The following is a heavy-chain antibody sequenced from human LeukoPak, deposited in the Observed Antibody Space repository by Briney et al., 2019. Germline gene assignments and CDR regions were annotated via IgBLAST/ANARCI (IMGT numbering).Heavy chain of an antibody. V-gene: IGHV3-48*01. Sequence: PGGSLRLSCAVSGLTLINVWMNWVRQAPGKGLEWVSYISSSSSTIYYADSVKGRFTISRDNAKNSLYLQMNSLRAEDTAVYYCARERIAARPGWFDPWGQGTLVTVSS. CDR3: ARERIAARPGWFDP. CDR2: ISSSSSTI. J-gene: IGHJ5*02. D-gene: IGHD6-6*01. CDR1: GLTLINVW.